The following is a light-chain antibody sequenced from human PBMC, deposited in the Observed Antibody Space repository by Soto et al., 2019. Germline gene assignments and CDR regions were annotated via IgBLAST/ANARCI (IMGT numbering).Light chain of an antibody. CDR3: QQYGSSRS. V-gene: IGKV3-20*01. CDR2: GAS. J-gene: IGKJ1*01. Sequence: EFVLTQSPGTLSLSPGERAILSCRASQSVSASYLAWYQQKPGQAPRLLIYGASSRATGIPDRFSGSGSGTDFTLTISRLETEDSAVYFCQQYGSSRSFGQGTKVDIK. CDR1: QSVSASY.